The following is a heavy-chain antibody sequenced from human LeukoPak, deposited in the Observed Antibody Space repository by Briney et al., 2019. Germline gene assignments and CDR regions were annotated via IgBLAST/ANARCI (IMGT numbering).Heavy chain of an antibody. CDR1: GYTFTSYA. J-gene: IGHJ4*02. CDR3: ARGRITMVRGVRGPFDY. D-gene: IGHD3-10*01. V-gene: IGHV1-3*01. Sequence: ASVKVSCKASGYTFTSYAMHWVRQAPGQRLEWMGWINAGNGNTKYSQKLQGRVTMTTDTSTSTAYMELRSLRSDDTAVYYCARGRITMVRGVRGPFDYWGQGTLVTVSS. CDR2: INAGNGNT.